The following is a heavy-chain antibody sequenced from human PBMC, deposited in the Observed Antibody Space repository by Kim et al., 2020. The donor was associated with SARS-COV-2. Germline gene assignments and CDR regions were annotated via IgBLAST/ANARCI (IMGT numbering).Heavy chain of an antibody. V-gene: IGHV3-23*01. D-gene: IGHD1-26*01. CDR3: AGRGTYFDY. CDR1: GFTFYSYD. CDR2: ISSGGAT. J-gene: IGHJ4*02. Sequence: GGSLRLSCAVSGFTFYSYDMSWVRQAPGEGLEWVSTISSGGATFYAGSVKGRFTISRDNSKNMLYVQMNGLRAEDTGIYYCAGRGTYFDYWGQGTQVTVS.